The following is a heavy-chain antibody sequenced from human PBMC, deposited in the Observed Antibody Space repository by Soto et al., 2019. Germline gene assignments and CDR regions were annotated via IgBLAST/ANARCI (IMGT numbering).Heavy chain of an antibody. J-gene: IGHJ4*02. V-gene: IGHV4-31*03. CDR3: ARGPPLGY. Sequence: QVQLQESGPGLVKPSQTLSLTCTVSGGSISSGGYYWSWVRQHPGKGLEWIGCIYYSGNTYYNPSLKLRVTISVDTSNNQSSLKLSSVTASVTAVYYCARGPPLGYWGQGTLVTVSS. CDR1: GGSISSGGYY. CDR2: IYYSGNT.